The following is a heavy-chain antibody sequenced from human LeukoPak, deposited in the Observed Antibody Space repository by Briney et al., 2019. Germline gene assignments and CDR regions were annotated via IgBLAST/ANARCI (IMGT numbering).Heavy chain of an antibody. CDR3: ARGLIIRMVRGAVWFDP. V-gene: IGHV4-31*03. CDR1: GGSISSGGYY. D-gene: IGHD3-10*01. J-gene: IGHJ5*02. CDR2: IYYSGST. Sequence: PSETLSLTCTVSGGSISSGGYYWSWLRQHPGKGLEWIGYIYYSGSTYYNPSLKSRVTISVDTSKNQFSLKLSSVTAADTAVYYCARGLIIRMVRGAVWFDPWGQGTLVTVSS.